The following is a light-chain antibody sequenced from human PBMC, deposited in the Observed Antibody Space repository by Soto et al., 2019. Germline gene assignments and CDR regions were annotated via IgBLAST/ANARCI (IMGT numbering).Light chain of an antibody. J-gene: IGLJ2*01. CDR2: YDS. CDR1: NIGTKS. V-gene: IGLV3-21*04. Sequence: SYELTQPPSVSVAPGKTARLTCGGNNIGTKSVHWYQQKPGQAPVLVIYYDSDRPSGIPERFSGSNSGNTATLTISRVEAGDEADYYCQVWDSSGDHRVVFGGGTKLTVL. CDR3: QVWDSSGDHRVV.